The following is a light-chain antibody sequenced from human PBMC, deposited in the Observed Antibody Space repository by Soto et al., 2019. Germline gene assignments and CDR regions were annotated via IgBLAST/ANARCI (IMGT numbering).Light chain of an antibody. CDR1: QVISTS. Sequence: DIQLTQSPPFLSPSIGYIVTITCRSSQVISTSLAWYQVKPGKAPKLLIYAASTLESGVPSRFSAPVSGTEFSLTITSLQPEDFATYYCQQLFDSPITFGQGTRLEIK. CDR3: QQLFDSPIT. V-gene: IGKV1-9*01. CDR2: AAS. J-gene: IGKJ5*01.